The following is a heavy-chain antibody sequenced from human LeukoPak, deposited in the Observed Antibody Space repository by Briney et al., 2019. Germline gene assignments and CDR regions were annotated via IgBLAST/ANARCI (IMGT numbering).Heavy chain of an antibody. Sequence: SETLSLTCTVSGGSISSSSYYWGWIRQPPGKGLEWIGSIYYSGSTYYNPSLKSRVTISVDTSKNQFSLKLSSVTAADTAVYYCAGGGGYSSSWYHDYWGQGTLVTVSS. CDR2: IYYSGST. D-gene: IGHD6-13*01. J-gene: IGHJ4*02. V-gene: IGHV4-39*07. CDR1: GGSISSSSYY. CDR3: AGGGGYSSSWYHDY.